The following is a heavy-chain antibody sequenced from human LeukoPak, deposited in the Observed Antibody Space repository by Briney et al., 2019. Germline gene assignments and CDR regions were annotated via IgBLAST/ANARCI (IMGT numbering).Heavy chain of an antibody. Sequence: GGSLRLSCAASGFTFSSSWMTWVRQAPGKGLEWVANIKQDGSVQNYVESVKGRFTISRDNAKNSLYLQMNSLRAEDTAVYYCARQSSGSLTWGQGTLVSVSS. CDR2: IKQDGSVQ. J-gene: IGHJ5*02. CDR3: ARQSSGSLT. CDR1: GFTFSSSW. V-gene: IGHV3-7*01. D-gene: IGHD3-10*01.